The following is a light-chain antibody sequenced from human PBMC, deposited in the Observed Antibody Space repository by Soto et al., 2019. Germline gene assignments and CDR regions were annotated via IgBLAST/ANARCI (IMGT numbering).Light chain of an antibody. V-gene: IGKV1-39*01. Sequence: DIQMTQSPSSLSASVGDRVTITCRASQSIITYVNWYQQKPGKAPKLLVYAASNLQGGVPSRFSGSGSGTDFTLTISSLQPEDFATYYCQQSYSTWWTFGQGTKVDIK. CDR3: QQSYSTWWT. CDR1: QSIITY. J-gene: IGKJ1*01. CDR2: AAS.